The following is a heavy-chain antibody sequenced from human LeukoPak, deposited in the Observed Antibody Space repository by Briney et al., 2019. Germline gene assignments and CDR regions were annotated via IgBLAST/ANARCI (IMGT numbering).Heavy chain of an antibody. D-gene: IGHD3-10*01. CDR2: IRSKAYGGTT. Sequence: GGSLRLSCTASGFTFGDYAMSWFRQAPGKGLEWVGFIRSKAYGGTTEYAASVKGRFTISRDDSKSITYLQMKSLKTEDTAVYYCSRASGGLSGSGSYPPTTTMYNWFDPWGQGTLVTVSS. J-gene: IGHJ5*02. CDR3: SRASGGLSGSGSYPPTTTMYNWFDP. CDR1: GFTFGDYA. V-gene: IGHV3-49*03.